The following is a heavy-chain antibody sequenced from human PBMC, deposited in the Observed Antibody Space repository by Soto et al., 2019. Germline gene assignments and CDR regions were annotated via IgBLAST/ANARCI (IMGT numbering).Heavy chain of an antibody. V-gene: IGHV1-69*01. Sequence: QVQLVQSGAEVKMPGSSVRVSCKASGGSFSNYAISWVRQAPGQGLEWMGGIIPMFGIGNYAEKFLGRVTITADESTSTSHRELSSLRSEDTAVYFCARAYRENYFYAMDVWGQGTTVTVSS. CDR1: GGSFSNYA. D-gene: IGHD1-26*01. J-gene: IGHJ6*02. CDR2: IIPMFGIG. CDR3: ARAYRENYFYAMDV.